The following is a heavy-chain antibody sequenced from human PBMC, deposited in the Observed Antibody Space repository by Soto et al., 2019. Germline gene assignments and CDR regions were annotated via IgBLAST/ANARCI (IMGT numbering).Heavy chain of an antibody. J-gene: IGHJ3*02. CDR2: ISSSSSTI. CDR1: GFTFSSYS. D-gene: IGHD3-9*01. Sequence: EVQLVESGGGLVQPGGSLRLSCAASGFTFSSYSMNWVRQAPGKGLEWVSYISSSSSTIYYADSVKGRFTISRDNAKNSLYLQMNSLRAEDTAVYYCARGPERYDILTGYAFDIWGQGTMVTVSS. CDR3: ARGPERYDILTGYAFDI. V-gene: IGHV3-48*01.